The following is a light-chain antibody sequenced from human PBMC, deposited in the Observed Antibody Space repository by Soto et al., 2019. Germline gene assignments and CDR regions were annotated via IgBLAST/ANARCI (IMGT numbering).Light chain of an antibody. CDR3: SSYAGSNAYV. CDR1: SSDVGGYNY. CDR2: EVS. V-gene: IGLV2-8*01. J-gene: IGLJ1*01. Sequence: QSVLTQPPSASGSPGQSVTISCTGTSSDVGGYNYVSWYQQHPGKAPKLMIYEVSKRPSGVHDRFSGSKSGNTASLTVSGLQAEDEADYYCSSYAGSNAYVFGTGTKLTVL.